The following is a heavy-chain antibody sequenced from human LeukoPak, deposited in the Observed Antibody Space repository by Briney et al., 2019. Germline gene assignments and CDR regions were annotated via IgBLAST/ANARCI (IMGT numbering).Heavy chain of an antibody. D-gene: IGHD6-13*01. V-gene: IGHV1-69*05. J-gene: IGHJ1*01. CDR2: IIPIFGTA. CDR3: AARIAAAGHAEYFQH. Sequence: GASVKVSCKASGGTFSSYAISWVRQAPGQGLEWMGRIIPIFGTANCAQKFQGRVTITTDESTSTAYMELSGLRSEDTAVYYCAARIAAAGHAEYFQHWGQGTLVTVSS. CDR1: GGTFSSYA.